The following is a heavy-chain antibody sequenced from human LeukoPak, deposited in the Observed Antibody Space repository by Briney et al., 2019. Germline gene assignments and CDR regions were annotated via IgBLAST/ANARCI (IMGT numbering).Heavy chain of an antibody. V-gene: IGHV3-64D*06. D-gene: IGHD2-21*01. J-gene: IGHJ5*02. CDR3: VKDYDIVGWNWFDP. CDR2: ISSNGGST. Sequence: PGGALRLSSSASGITFNSYAMHWVRQAPGKGLEYVSAISSNGGSTYYADSVKGRFTISRDNSKNTLYLQMSSLRAEDTAVYYCVKDYDIVGWNWFDPWGQGTLVTVSS. CDR1: GITFNSYA.